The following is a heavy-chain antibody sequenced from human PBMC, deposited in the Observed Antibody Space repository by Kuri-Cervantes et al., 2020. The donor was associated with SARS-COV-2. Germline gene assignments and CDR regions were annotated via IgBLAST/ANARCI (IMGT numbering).Heavy chain of an antibody. CDR2: ISWNSGSI. CDR3: AKDMESGGSYSTFDF. CDR1: GFTFDDYA. Sequence: SLKISCPASGFTFDDYAMHWVRQAPGKGLEWVSGISWNSGSIGYADSVKGRFTISRDNAKNSLYLQMNSLRAEDTALYYCAKDMESGGSYSTFDFWGQGTLVTVSS. J-gene: IGHJ4*02. V-gene: IGHV3-9*01. D-gene: IGHD2-15*01.